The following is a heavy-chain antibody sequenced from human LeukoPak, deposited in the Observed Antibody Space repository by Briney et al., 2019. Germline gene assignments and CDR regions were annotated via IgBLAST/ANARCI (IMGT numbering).Heavy chain of an antibody. CDR3: ATNQGYSGYGSYWYFDL. CDR1: GGSISSGDYC. CDR2: IYYSGST. Sequence: SQTLSLTCTVSGGSISSGDYCWCWIRQPPGKGLEWIGSIYYSGSTYYNPSLKSRVTISVDTSKNQCSLKLSSVTAADTAVYYCATNQGYSGYGSYWYFDLGGRGTVVTVS. J-gene: IGHJ2*01. D-gene: IGHD5-12*01. V-gene: IGHV4-30-4*01.